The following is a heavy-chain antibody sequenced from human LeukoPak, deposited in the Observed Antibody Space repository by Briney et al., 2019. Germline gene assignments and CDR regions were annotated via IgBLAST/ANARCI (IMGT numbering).Heavy chain of an antibody. CDR1: GFTFSDCY. Sequence: PGGSLRLSCAASGFTFSDCYMNWIRQAPGKGLEWVSYISGSGSTIYYADSVKGRFTISRDNAKSSLYLQMNSLRAEDTAVYYCARWPYCSSTSCPGAFDIWGQGTMVTVSS. CDR2: ISGSGSTI. V-gene: IGHV3-11*04. CDR3: ARWPYCSSTSCPGAFDI. D-gene: IGHD2-2*01. J-gene: IGHJ3*02.